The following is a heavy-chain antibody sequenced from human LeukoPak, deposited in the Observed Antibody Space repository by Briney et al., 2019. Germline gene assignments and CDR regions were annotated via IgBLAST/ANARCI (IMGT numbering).Heavy chain of an antibody. CDR2: ISAYNGNT. CDR1: GYTFTSYG. CDR3: VRDHRYCSSTSCVRGRPGY. J-gene: IGHJ4*02. Sequence: ASVKVSCKASGYTFTSYGISWVRQAPGQGLEWMGWISAYNGNTNYAQKLQGRVTMTTDTSTSTAYMELRSLRSDDTAVYYCVRDHRYCSSTSCVRGRPGYWGQGTLVTVSS. D-gene: IGHD2-2*01. V-gene: IGHV1-18*01.